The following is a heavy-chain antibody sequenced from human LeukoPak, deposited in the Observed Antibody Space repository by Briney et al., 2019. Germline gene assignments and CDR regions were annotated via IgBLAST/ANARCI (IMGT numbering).Heavy chain of an antibody. V-gene: IGHV3-48*03. CDR2: ITISGSSI. CDR3: ARDRRSGSYYEVFDY. D-gene: IGHD1-26*01. J-gene: IGHJ4*02. CDR1: GFTFSSYE. Sequence: GGSLRLSCAASGFTFSSYEMNWVRQAPGKGLEWVSYITISGSSIYYADSVKGRFTISRDNAKNSLYLQMNSLRAEDTAVYYCARDRRSGSYYEVFDYWGQGTLVIVSS.